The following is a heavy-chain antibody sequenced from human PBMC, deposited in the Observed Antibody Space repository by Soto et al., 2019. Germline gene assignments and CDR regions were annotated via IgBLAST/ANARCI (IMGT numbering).Heavy chain of an antibody. Sequence: QVQLQESGPGLVKPSETLSLTCTVSGGSVSSGSYYWSWIRQPPGKGLEWIGYIYYSGSTNYNPSLKSRVTISVDTSKNQFSLKLSSVTAADTAVYYWARYDFWSGYDYWGQGTLVTVSS. CDR1: GGSVSSGSYY. D-gene: IGHD3-3*01. CDR3: ARYDFWSGYDY. V-gene: IGHV4-61*01. J-gene: IGHJ4*02. CDR2: IYYSGST.